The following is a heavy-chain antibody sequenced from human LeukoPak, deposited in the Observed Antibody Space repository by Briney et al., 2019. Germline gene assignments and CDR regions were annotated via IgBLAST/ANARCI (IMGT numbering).Heavy chain of an antibody. CDR2: ISGSGGST. J-gene: IGHJ4*02. CDR3: ARLQLRHCSRTSCANEFDY. Sequence: GGSLRLSCEASGFTFSSYGMSWVRQAPGKGLEWVSAISGSGGSTYYADSVKGRFTISRDNSKNTLYLQMNSLRAEDTAVYYCARLQLRHCSRTSCANEFDYWGQGTLVTVSS. D-gene: IGHD2-2*01. CDR1: GFTFSSYG. V-gene: IGHV3-23*01.